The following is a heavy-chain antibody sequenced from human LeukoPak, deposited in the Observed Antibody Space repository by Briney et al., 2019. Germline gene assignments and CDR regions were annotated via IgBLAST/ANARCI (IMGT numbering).Heavy chain of an antibody. Sequence: SETLFPTCTVSGDSINNNNYYWGWIRQPPGKGLEWIGNIYYNGRTYYSPSLKSRGTISVDTSNNQFSLKLSSVTAADTAVYYCARITDRTIFGEIMHGFDIWGQGTPVTVSS. CDR1: GDSINNNNYY. CDR2: IYYNGRT. CDR3: ARITDRTIFGEIMHGFDI. V-gene: IGHV4-39*01. D-gene: IGHD3-3*01. J-gene: IGHJ3*02.